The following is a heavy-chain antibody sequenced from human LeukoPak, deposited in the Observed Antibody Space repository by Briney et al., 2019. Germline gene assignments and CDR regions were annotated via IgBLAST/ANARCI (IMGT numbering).Heavy chain of an antibody. V-gene: IGHV3-20*04. Sequence: PGGSLRLSCAASGFTFDDYGTSWVRQAPGKGLEWVSGINWNGGSTGYADSVKGRFTISRDNAKNSLYLQMNSLRAEDTALYYCARGHCSGGSCSFDYWGQGTLVTVSS. D-gene: IGHD2-15*01. CDR3: ARGHCSGGSCSFDY. CDR1: GFTFDDYG. J-gene: IGHJ4*02. CDR2: INWNGGST.